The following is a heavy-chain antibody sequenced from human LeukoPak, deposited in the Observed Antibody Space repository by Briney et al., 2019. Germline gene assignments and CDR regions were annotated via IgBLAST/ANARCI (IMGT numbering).Heavy chain of an antibody. CDR3: ARGEGTYYYGSGNQFDY. V-gene: IGHV3-30*04. J-gene: IGHJ4*02. CDR2: ISYDGSNK. D-gene: IGHD3-10*01. Sequence: GGSLRLSGAASGFTFSSYAMHWVRQAPDKGQEWVAVISYDGSNKYYADSVKGRFTISRDNSKNTLYLQMNSLRAEDTAVYYCARGEGTYYYGSGNQFDYWGQGTLVTVSS. CDR1: GFTFSSYA.